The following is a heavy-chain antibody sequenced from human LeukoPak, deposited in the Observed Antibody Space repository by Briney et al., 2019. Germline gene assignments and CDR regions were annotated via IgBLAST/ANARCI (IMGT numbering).Heavy chain of an antibody. Sequence: ASVKVSFKASGYTFTGYYMHWVRQAPGQGLEWMGWINPNSGGTNYAQKFQGRVTMTRDTSISTAYMELSRLRSDDTAVYYCARESDTYYYDSPGWFDPWGQGTLVTVSS. D-gene: IGHD3-22*01. CDR1: GYTFTGYY. CDR2: INPNSGGT. J-gene: IGHJ5*02. CDR3: ARESDTYYYDSPGWFDP. V-gene: IGHV1-2*02.